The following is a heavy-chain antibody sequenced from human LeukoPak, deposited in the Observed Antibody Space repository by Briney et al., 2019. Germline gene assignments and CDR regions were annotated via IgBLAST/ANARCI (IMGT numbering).Heavy chain of an antibody. Sequence: GESLRISRNSSAYRFTCYWNNWVRQMPGKGLEWMRIIDPSDSYTNYGPSFEGHFTISADKSVSTAYLQWSSLKASDTAIYYCARLRGDYYDCEGAYYSYGMDVWGQGTTVTVSS. J-gene: IGHJ6*02. CDR3: ARLRGDYYDCEGAYYSYGMDV. D-gene: IGHD3-22*01. CDR2: IDPSDSYT. V-gene: IGHV5-10-1*01. CDR1: AYRFTCYW.